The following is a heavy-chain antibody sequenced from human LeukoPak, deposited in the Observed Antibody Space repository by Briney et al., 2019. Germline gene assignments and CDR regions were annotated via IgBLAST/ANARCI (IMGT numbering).Heavy chain of an antibody. Sequence: GGSLRLSCAASGFTFSSYAMNWVRQAPGKGREWVSGISGSGGSTYYADSVKGRFTISRDNSKNTLYLQMNSLRAEDTAVYYCAKRAITGTTSKGDFDYWGQGTLVTVSS. J-gene: IGHJ4*02. CDR1: GFTFSSYA. V-gene: IGHV3-23*01. D-gene: IGHD1-7*01. CDR3: AKRAITGTTSKGDFDY. CDR2: ISGSGGST.